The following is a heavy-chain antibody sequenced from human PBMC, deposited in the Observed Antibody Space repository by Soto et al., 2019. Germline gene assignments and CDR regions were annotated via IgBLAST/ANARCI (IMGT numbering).Heavy chain of an antibody. J-gene: IGHJ6*02. D-gene: IGHD3-10*01. CDR3: ARGNIWFGELSGGMDV. V-gene: IGHV4-31*03. CDR1: VGSISSGGYY. CDR2: IYYSGST. Sequence: SETLSLTCTLSVGSISSGGYYWSWIRQHPGKGLEWIGYIYYSGSTYYNPSLQSRVTISVDTSKNQFSLKLSSVTAADTAVYYCARGNIWFGELSGGMDVWGQGTTVTVSS.